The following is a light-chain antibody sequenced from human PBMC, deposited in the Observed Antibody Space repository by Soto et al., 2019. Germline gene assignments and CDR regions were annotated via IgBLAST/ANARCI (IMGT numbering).Light chain of an antibody. V-gene: IGKV3-20*01. CDR3: QQYGNSPQT. CDR1: QSVSSSY. CDR2: GAS. Sequence: EIVLTQSPGTLSLSPGERATLSCRASQSVSSSYLVWYQQKPGQAPRLLIYGASSRATGIPDRFSGSGSGTDFTLNISRLEPEDFAVYYCQQYGNSPQTFGQGTKVDIK. J-gene: IGKJ1*01.